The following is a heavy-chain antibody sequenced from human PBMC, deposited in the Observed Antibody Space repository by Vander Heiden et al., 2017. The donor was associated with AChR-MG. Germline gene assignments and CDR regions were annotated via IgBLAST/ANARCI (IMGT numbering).Heavy chain of an antibody. CDR3: LVEMATIHS. J-gene: IGHJ4*02. D-gene: IGHD5-12*01. CDR2: IWYDGSNK. Sequence: QVQLVESGGGVVQPGRSLRLSCAASGFTFSSYGMHWVRQAPGKGLEWVAVIWYDGSNKYYADSVKGRFTISRDNSKNTLYLQMNSLRAEDTAVYYCLVEMATIHSWGQGTLVTVSS. V-gene: IGHV3-33*01. CDR1: GFTFSSYG.